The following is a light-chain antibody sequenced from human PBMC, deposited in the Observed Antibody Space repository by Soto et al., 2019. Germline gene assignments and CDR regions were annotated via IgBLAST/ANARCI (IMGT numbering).Light chain of an antibody. CDR2: LGS. CDR3: MQGLQTPTT. CDR1: QSLLHSNGYNY. V-gene: IGKV2-28*01. J-gene: IGKJ3*01. Sequence: DIVMTQSPLSLPVTPGEPASISCRSSQSLLHSNGYNYLDWYLQKPGQSPQLLIYLGSNRASGVPDRFSGSGSGTDFTLKISKVEAEDVGVYYCMQGLQTPTTFGPGTKVDVK.